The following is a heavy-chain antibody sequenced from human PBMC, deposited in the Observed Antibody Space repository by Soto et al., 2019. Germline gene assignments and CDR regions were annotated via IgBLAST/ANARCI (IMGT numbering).Heavy chain of an antibody. CDR2: VNPIVSMS. Sequence: QVQLVHSGAEVKKPGSSVKVSCKASGDTFSFYTINWVRQAPGLGLEWMGRVNPIVSMSNYAQKFQGRVTITADNSTNTAYMQLSSLRSEDTAIYYCAASYGSGYRAFDYWGQGALVTVSS. V-gene: IGHV1-69*02. J-gene: IGHJ4*02. CDR1: GDTFSFYT. CDR3: AASYGSGYRAFDY. D-gene: IGHD3-10*01.